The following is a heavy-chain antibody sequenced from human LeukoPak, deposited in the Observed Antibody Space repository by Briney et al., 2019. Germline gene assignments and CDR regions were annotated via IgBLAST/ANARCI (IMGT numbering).Heavy chain of an antibody. CDR2: FIPVLGTA. J-gene: IGHJ4*02. V-gene: IGHV1-69*11. CDR1: RGTANKYV. D-gene: IGHD3-10*01. CDR3: ARDSDPFDY. Sequence: SVKVSCXASRGTANKYVINWVRQAPGQGLEWMGRFIPVLGTAKYAQKFQDRVTITTDESTGTSYMELSSLRFEDTAVYYCARDSDPFDYWGQGTLVTVSS.